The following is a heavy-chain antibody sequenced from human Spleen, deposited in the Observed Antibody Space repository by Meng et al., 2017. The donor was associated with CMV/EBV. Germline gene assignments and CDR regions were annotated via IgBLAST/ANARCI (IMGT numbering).Heavy chain of an antibody. J-gene: IGHJ4*02. CDR3: ARDLISVVAATPASLDY. Sequence: GESLKISCAASGFTFSSYEMNWVRQAPGKGLEWVSYISSSGSTIYYADSVKGRFTISRDNAKNSLYLQMNSLRAEDTAVYYCARDLISVVAATPASLDYWGQGVLVTVSS. V-gene: IGHV3-48*03. D-gene: IGHD2-15*01. CDR2: ISSSGSTI. CDR1: GFTFSSYE.